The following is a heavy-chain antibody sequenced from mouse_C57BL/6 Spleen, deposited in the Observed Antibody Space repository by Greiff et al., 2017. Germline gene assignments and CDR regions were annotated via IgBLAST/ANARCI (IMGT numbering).Heavy chain of an antibody. Sequence: QVQLQQSGAELVKPGASVKISCKASGYAFSSYWMNWVKQRPGKGLEWIGQIYPGDGDTNYNGKFKGKATLTADKSSSTAYMQLSSLTSEDSAVYFCARSDGYYEYFDVWGTGTTVTVSS. J-gene: IGHJ1*03. V-gene: IGHV1-80*01. CDR2: IYPGDGDT. CDR1: GYAFSSYW. CDR3: ARSDGYYEYFDV. D-gene: IGHD2-3*01.